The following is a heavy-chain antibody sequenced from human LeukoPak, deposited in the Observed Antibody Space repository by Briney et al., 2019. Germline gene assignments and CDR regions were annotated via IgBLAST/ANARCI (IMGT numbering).Heavy chain of an antibody. V-gene: IGHV5-51*01. J-gene: IGHJ6*03. CDR2: IYPGDSDT. Sequence: GESLKISCKGSGYSFTSYWIGWVRQMPRKGLEWMGIIYPGDSDTRYSPSFQGQVTISADKSISTAYLQWSSLKASDTAMYYCARLTMVRGGYMDVWGKGTTVTISS. CDR3: ARLTMVRGGYMDV. D-gene: IGHD3-10*01. CDR1: GYSFTSYW.